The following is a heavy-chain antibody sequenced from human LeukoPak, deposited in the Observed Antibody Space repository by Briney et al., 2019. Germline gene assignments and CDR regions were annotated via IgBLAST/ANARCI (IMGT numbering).Heavy chain of an antibody. CDR1: GGSISSSSYY. CDR2: IYCSGST. V-gene: IGHV4-39*01. CDR3: ARLYGSGSYYLGYYYYMDV. J-gene: IGHJ6*03. D-gene: IGHD3-10*01. Sequence: SETLSLTCTVSGGSISSSSYYWGWIRQPPGKGLEWIGSIYCSGSTYYNPSLKSRVTIPVDTSKNQFSLKLSSVTAADTAVYYCARLYGSGSYYLGYYYYMDVWGKGTTVTVSS.